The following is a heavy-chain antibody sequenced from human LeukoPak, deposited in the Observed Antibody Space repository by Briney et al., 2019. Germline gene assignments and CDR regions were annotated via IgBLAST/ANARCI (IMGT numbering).Heavy chain of an antibody. V-gene: IGHV3-7*01. CDR2: ISPDGSDK. D-gene: IGHD3-10*01. J-gene: IGHJ5*02. CDR3: GRWGVNAGLDR. CDR1: GFTFSSYW. Sequence: GGSLRLSCAASGFTFSSYWMSWVRQAPGKGLEWVANISPDGSDKYYVDSVRSRFTISRDNAQNSVNLQMNSLRAEDSAVYYCGRWGVNAGLDRWGQGTLVSVSS.